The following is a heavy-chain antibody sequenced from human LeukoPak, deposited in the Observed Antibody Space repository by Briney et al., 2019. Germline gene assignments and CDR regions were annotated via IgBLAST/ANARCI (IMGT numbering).Heavy chain of an antibody. J-gene: IGHJ4*02. Sequence: PGRSLRLSCAASGFTFSSYGMHWVRRAPGKGLEWVANIKQDGTEEYYVDSVRGRFSISKDNAKNSLYLQMNSLRAEDTAVYYCARDPCHGALDYWGQGALVTVSS. D-gene: IGHD2-2*01. V-gene: IGHV3-7*03. CDR1: GFTFSSYG. CDR3: ARDPCHGALDY. CDR2: IKQDGTEE.